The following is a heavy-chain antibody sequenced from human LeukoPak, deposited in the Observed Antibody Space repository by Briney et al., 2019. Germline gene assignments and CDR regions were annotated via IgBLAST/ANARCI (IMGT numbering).Heavy chain of an antibody. D-gene: IGHD3-22*01. Sequence: PGGSLRLSCAASGFTFSSYAMSWVRQAPGKGLEWVSAISGSGGSTCYADSVKGRFTISRDNSKNTLYLQMNSLRAEDTAVYYCARLHPAGWLGYFDYWGQGSLVTVSS. J-gene: IGHJ4*02. CDR3: ARLHPAGWLGYFDY. V-gene: IGHV3-23*01. CDR1: GFTFSSYA. CDR2: ISGSGGST.